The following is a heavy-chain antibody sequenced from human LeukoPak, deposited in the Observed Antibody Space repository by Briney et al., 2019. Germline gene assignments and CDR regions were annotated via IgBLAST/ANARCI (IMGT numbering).Heavy chain of an antibody. Sequence: GASVKVSCKTSGYSFTSHGITWVRQAPGQGLEWLGWISTYKGDTNYAQKVQGRLTMTTDTSTGTAYMELRSLRSDGTAVYYCARQGRQPLVGGLYYYFSMDVWGQGTAVTVSS. CDR1: GYSFTSHG. CDR3: ARQGRQPLVGGLYYYFSMDV. J-gene: IGHJ6*02. CDR2: ISTYKGDT. V-gene: IGHV1-18*01. D-gene: IGHD6-13*01.